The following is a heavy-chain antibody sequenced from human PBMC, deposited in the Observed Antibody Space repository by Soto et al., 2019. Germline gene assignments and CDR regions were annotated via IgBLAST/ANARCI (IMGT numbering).Heavy chain of an antibody. D-gene: IGHD6-19*01. Sequence: ITLKESAPTLVKPTQTLTLTCTFSGFSLSSTRMAVGWIRQPPGKALEWLALIYWDDDKRYSPFLKSRLTITKDTSKNQVVLTMSNMDPVDTARYYCAHIVVAGLGFYFDYWGQGTLVTVSS. CDR3: AHIVVAGLGFYFDY. CDR2: IYWDDDK. CDR1: GFSLSSTRMA. J-gene: IGHJ4*02. V-gene: IGHV2-5*02.